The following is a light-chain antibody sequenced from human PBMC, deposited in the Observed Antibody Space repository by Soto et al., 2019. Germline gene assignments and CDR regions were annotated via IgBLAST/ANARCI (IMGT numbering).Light chain of an antibody. CDR3: CSYVNDNNVL. CDR1: SSDVGSYNL. Sequence: QAVVTQPASVSGSPGQSITISCTGTSSDVGSYNLVSWYQHHPGEAPKLMIYEDTKRPSGVSNRFSASKSGNTASLTVSGLQAEDEADYYCCSYVNDNNVLFGGGTKLTVL. J-gene: IGLJ2*01. CDR2: EDT. V-gene: IGLV2-23*01.